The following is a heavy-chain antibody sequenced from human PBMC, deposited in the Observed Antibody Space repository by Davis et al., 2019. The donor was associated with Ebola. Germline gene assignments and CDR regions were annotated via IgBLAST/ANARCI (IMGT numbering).Heavy chain of an antibody. CDR2: ISSNSGGI. CDR3: ASGLYGDYSDGY. V-gene: IGHV3-9*01. CDR1: GFTFDDSA. Sequence: SLKISCAASGFTFDDSAMHWVRQAAGNGLEWVSGISSNSGGIAYADSVRGRFTISRDNAKNSLYLQMNSLRVEDTAVYNCASGLYGDYSDGYWGQGTLVTVSS. D-gene: IGHD4-17*01. J-gene: IGHJ4*02.